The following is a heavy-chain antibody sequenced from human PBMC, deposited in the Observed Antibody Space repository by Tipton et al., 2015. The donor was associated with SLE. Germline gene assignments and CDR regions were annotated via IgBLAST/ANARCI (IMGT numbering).Heavy chain of an antibody. Sequence: TLSLTCTVSGASISGYYWSWIRQTAEKGLEWIGRIYSSGRTNYNPSLKGRVTMSVDTSKNKCSLRLSSVTAADTAVYYCARGSSGWPFDYWGQGTLVTVSS. D-gene: IGHD6-19*01. V-gene: IGHV4-4*07. CDR3: ARGSSGWPFDY. J-gene: IGHJ4*02. CDR2: IYSSGRT. CDR1: GASISGYY.